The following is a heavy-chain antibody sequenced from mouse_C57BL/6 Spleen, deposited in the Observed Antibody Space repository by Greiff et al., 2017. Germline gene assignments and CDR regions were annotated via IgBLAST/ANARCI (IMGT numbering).Heavy chain of an antibody. CDR2: IYPGDGET. Sequence: VQLQESGAELVKPGASVKISCKASGYAFSSYWMNWVKQRPGKGLEWIGQIYPGDGETNYNGKFKGKATLTADTSYSTLYMQLNSLTSEDSSVYFCARSITTVGVYYFDYWGQGTTLTVSS. CDR3: ARSITTVGVYYFDY. CDR1: GYAFSSYW. D-gene: IGHD1-1*01. V-gene: IGHV1-80*01. J-gene: IGHJ2*01.